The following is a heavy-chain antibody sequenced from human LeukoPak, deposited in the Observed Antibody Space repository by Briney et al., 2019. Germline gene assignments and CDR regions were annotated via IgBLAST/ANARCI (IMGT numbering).Heavy chain of an antibody. CDR3: ARDLPRKGTSPNLTDPGHNWFDP. J-gene: IGHJ5*02. Sequence: ASVKVSCKASGYTFTGYYMHWVRQAPGQGLEWMGWINPNSGGTNYAQKFQGRVTMTRDTSISTAYMELSRLRSDDTAVYYCARDLPRKGTSPNLTDPGHNWFDPWGQGTLVTVSS. CDR1: GYTFTGYY. D-gene: IGHD3-9*01. V-gene: IGHV1-2*02. CDR2: INPNSGGT.